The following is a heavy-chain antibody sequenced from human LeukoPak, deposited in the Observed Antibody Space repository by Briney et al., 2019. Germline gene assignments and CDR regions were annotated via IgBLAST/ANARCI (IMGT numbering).Heavy chain of an antibody. V-gene: IGHV4-30-4*01. Sequence: SETLSLTCTVSGGSISSGDYYWSWIRQPPGKGLEWIGYIYYGGGTYYNPSLKSRVTISVDTSKNQFSLKLSSVTAADTAVYYCAREGFGELFGTAFDYWGQGTLVTVSS. J-gene: IGHJ4*02. CDR3: AREGFGELFGTAFDY. CDR1: GGSISSGDYY. D-gene: IGHD3-10*01. CDR2: IYYGGGT.